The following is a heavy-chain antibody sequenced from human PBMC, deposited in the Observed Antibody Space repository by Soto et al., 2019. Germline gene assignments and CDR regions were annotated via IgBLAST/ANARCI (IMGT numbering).Heavy chain of an antibody. J-gene: IGHJ6*02. V-gene: IGHV1-18*01. CDR3: AMVDVYVTPSPQDV. D-gene: IGHD3-16*01. CDR1: GYRFTSYG. CDR2: INAYNGNT. Sequence: ASVKVSCKASGYRFTSYGIGWVRQAPGQGLEWMGWINAYNGNTNYAQNLQGRVTLTTDTSTSTAYMELRSLRSNDTAVYYCAMVDVYVTPSPQDVWGQGTTVTVSS.